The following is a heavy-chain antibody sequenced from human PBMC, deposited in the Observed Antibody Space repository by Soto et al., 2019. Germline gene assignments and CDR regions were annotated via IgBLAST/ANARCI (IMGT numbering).Heavy chain of an antibody. CDR3: ARGGSYLVWDAFDI. Sequence: QVQLQQWGAGLLKPSETLSLTCAVYGGSFSGYYWSWIRQPPGKGLEWIGEINHGGRTNYNPSLKSRVTISVETSKNQFSLKLSSVTAAETAVYYCARGGSYLVWDAFDIWGQGTMVTVSS. CDR2: INHGGRT. D-gene: IGHD3-3*01. V-gene: IGHV4-34*01. CDR1: GGSFSGYY. J-gene: IGHJ3*02.